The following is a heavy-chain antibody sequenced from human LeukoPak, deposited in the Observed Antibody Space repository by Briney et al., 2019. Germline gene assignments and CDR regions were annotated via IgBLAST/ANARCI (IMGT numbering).Heavy chain of an antibody. J-gene: IGHJ3*02. CDR1: GFTFSSYS. CDR2: ISSSSSTI. V-gene: IGHV3-48*02. CDR3: ASVGQWLVRGAFDI. D-gene: IGHD6-19*01. Sequence: GGSLRLSCAASGFTFSSYSMNWVRQAPGKGLEWVSYISSSSSTIYYADSVKGRFTISRDNAKNSLHLQMNSLRDEDTAVYYCASVGQWLVRGAFDIWGQGTMVTVSS.